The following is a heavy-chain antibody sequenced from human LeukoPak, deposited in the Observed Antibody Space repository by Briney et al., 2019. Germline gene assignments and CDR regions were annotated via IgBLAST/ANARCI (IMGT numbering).Heavy chain of an antibody. CDR1: GFTFSSYA. CDR2: ISGSGGST. CDR3: AKVSSHYYYYYMDV. J-gene: IGHJ6*03. V-gene: IGHV3-23*01. Sequence: PGGSLRLSCAASGFTFSSYAMSWVRQAPGKGLEWVSAISGSGGSTYYADSVKGRFTISRDNSKNTLYLQTNSLRAEDTAVYYCAKVSSHYYYYYMDVWGKGTTVTVSS.